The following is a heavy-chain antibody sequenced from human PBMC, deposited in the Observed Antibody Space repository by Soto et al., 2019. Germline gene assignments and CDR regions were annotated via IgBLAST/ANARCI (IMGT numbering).Heavy chain of an antibody. CDR2: IYYTGST. Sequence: PSETLSLTCTVSGGSMSSNYWTWIRQSPGKGLEWIGYIYYTGSTKYNPSLKSRVTISLGTSKNQFSLRLTSVTSADTAVYYCARGGSYGDFFDYWGQGAQVTVSS. CDR1: GGSMSSNY. J-gene: IGHJ4*02. D-gene: IGHD4-17*01. CDR3: ARGGSYGDFFDY. V-gene: IGHV4-59*01.